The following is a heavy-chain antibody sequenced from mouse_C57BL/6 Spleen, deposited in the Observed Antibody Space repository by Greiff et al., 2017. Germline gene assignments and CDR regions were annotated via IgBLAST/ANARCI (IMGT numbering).Heavy chain of an antibody. CDR1: GYTFTSYW. CDR2: IDPSDSYT. J-gene: IGHJ2*01. D-gene: IGHD1-2*01. CDR3: ARGFTITTSYYFDD. V-gene: IGHV1-59*01. Sequence: VQLQQPGAELVRPGTSVKLSCKASGYTFTSYWMHWVKQRPGQGLEWIGVIDPSDSYTNYNQKFKGKATLTVDTSSSTAYMQLSSLTSEDSAVYYCARGFTITTSYYFDDWGQGTTLTVSS.